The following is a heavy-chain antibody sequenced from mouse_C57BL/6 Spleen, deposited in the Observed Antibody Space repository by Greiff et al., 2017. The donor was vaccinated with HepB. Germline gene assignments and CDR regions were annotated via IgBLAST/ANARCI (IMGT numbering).Heavy chain of an antibody. CDR2: ISSGSSTI. CDR3: ARGPDSTGTGFAY. Sequence: EVHLVESGGGLVKPGGSLKLSCAASGFTFSDYGMHWVRQAPEKGLEWVAYISSGSSTIYYADTVKGRFTISRDNAKNTLFLQMTSLRSEDTAMYYCARGPDSTGTGFAYWGQGTLVTVSA. V-gene: IGHV5-17*01. J-gene: IGHJ3*01. CDR1: GFTFSDYG. D-gene: IGHD4-1*02.